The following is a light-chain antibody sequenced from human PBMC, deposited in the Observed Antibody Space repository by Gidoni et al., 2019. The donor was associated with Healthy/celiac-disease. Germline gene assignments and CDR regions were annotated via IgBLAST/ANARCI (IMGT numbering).Light chain of an antibody. CDR2: AAS. Sequence: DIQMTQSPSSLSASVGDRVTITCRASQSLSGYLNWYQQKPGKAPKLLIYAASSLHSGVPSRFSGSGSGTDFTLTISSLQPEDFATYYCQQSYSTPYTFGQGIKLEIK. CDR3: QQSYSTPYT. CDR1: QSLSGY. J-gene: IGKJ2*01. V-gene: IGKV1-39*01.